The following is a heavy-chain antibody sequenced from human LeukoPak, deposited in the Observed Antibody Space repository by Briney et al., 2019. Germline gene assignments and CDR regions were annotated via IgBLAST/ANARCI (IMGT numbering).Heavy chain of an antibody. CDR3: ARVSPRRYGDY. J-gene: IGHJ4*02. CDR2: INHSGST. Sequence: SETLSLTCAVYGGSFSGYYWSRIRQPPGKGLEWIGEINHSGSTNYNPSLKSRVTISVDTSKNQFSLKLSSVTAADTAVYYCARVSPRRYGDYWGQGTLVTVSS. D-gene: IGHD1-14*01. V-gene: IGHV4-34*01. CDR1: GGSFSGYY.